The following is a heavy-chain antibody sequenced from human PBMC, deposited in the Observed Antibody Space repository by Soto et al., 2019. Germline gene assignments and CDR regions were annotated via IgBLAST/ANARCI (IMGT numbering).Heavy chain of an antibody. CDR3: AREGSTLNWFDP. CDR2: ISSSSSTI. J-gene: IGHJ5*02. Sequence: EVQLVESGGGLVQPGGPLRLSCAASGFTFSSYSMYWVRQAPGKRLEWVSYISSSSSTIYYADSVKGRFTISRDNAKNSLYLQMNSLRDEDTAVYYCAREGSTLNWFDPWGQGTLVTVSS. V-gene: IGHV3-48*02. CDR1: GFTFSSYS.